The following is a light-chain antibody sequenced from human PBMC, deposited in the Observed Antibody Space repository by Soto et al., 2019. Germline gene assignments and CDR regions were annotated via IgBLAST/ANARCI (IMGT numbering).Light chain of an antibody. CDR1: SSDVGGYNY. CDR3: SSYTSSSTLV. J-gene: IGLJ2*01. V-gene: IGLV2-14*01. Sequence: QSALTQPASVSGSPGQSITISCTRTSSDVGGYNYVSWYQQHPDKAPKLMIYDVSNRPSGVSNRFSGSKSGNTASLTISGLQAEDEADYYCSSYTSSSTLVFGGGTKVTVL. CDR2: DVS.